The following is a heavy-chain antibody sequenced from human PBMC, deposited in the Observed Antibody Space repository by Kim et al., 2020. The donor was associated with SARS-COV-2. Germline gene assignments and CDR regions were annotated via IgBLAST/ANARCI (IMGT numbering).Heavy chain of an antibody. Sequence: GGSLRLSCAASGFTFSSYSMNWVRQAPGKGLEWVSSISSSSSYIYYADSVKGRFTISRDNAKNSLYLQMNSLRAEDTAVYYCARDFSTHHYYYYGMDVWGQGTTVTVSS. CDR3: ARDFSTHHYYYYGMDV. CDR2: ISSSSSYI. V-gene: IGHV3-21*01. J-gene: IGHJ6*02. D-gene: IGHD2-2*01. CDR1: GFTFSSYS.